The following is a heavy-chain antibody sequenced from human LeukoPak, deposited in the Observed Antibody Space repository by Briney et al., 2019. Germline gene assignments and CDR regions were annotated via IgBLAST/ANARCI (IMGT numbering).Heavy chain of an antibody. CDR1: GGSITSYC. CDR2: IYTTGST. D-gene: IGHD3-10*01. CDR3: ARDSGTTAKATSDP. Sequence: SETLSLTCTVSGGSITSYCWSWSRHPAGKGLEWIGRIYTTGSTTYNPSLTSRVTMSVDPSKNQSSLKLSSATAADTAVHYRARDSGTTAKATSDPWGQGTPVTASS. V-gene: IGHV4-4*07. J-gene: IGHJ5*02.